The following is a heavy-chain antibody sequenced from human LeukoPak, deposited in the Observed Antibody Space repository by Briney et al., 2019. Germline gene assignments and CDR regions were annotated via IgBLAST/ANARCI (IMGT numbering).Heavy chain of an antibody. CDR3: ARDGSGFYLCNYMDV. J-gene: IGHJ6*03. CDR2: ISTVSTYT. Sequence: KAGGSLRLSCAPSGFTFTDYSMNWVRQAPGKGLEWVASISTVSTYTFYADSVKGRFSISRDNVRNLLYLQMSSLGAEDTAVYYCARDGSGFYLCNYMDVWGKGTTVTVSS. D-gene: IGHD6-25*01. CDR1: GFTFTDYS. V-gene: IGHV3-21*06.